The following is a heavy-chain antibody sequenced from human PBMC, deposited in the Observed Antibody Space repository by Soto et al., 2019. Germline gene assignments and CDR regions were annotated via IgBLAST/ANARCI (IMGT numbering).Heavy chain of an antibody. CDR1: GFTFSRYA. Sequence: EVQLLESGGGLVQPGGSLRLSCTASGFTFSRYAMSWVRQAPGKGLERVSAISGSGADSYDSDSVKGRFIISRDNSKNPLGLEMDSLGAEDPAGFYCAESTGVLGYTGGGFDVWGQGTMVTVSS. V-gene: IGHV3-23*01. CDR3: AESTGVLGYTGGGFDV. D-gene: IGHD3-10*02. CDR2: ISGSGADS. J-gene: IGHJ3*01.